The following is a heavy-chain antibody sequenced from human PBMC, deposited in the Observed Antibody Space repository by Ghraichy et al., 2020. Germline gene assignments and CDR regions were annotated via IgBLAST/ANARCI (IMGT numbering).Heavy chain of an antibody. CDR1: GGTFSSYA. Sequence: SVKVSCKASGGTFSSYAISWVRQAPGQGLEWMGGIIPIFGTANYAQKFQGRVTITADESTSTAYMELSSLRSEDTAVYYCARGPNDYGDYGPDDYWGQGTLVTVSS. D-gene: IGHD4-17*01. CDR2: IIPIFGTA. CDR3: ARGPNDYGDYGPDDY. J-gene: IGHJ4*02. V-gene: IGHV1-69*13.